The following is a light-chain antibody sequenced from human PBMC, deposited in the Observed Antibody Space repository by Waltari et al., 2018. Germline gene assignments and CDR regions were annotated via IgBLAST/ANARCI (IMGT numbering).Light chain of an antibody. CDR1: QSVSIY. V-gene: IGKV3-11*01. CDR3: QQRINWARLT. J-gene: IGKJ4*01. Sequence: EIVLTQSPATLSLSPVERATLSCRASQSVSIYLAWYQQKPGQAPRLLIYDASTRATGIPDRFSGSGSGTDFTLTISALEPEDFAVYYCQQRINWARLTFGGGTKVEIK. CDR2: DAS.